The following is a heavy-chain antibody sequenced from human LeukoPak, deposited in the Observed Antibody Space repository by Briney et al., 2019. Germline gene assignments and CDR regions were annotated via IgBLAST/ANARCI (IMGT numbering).Heavy chain of an antibody. CDR3: ARDHNYAFDN. J-gene: IGHJ4*02. V-gene: IGHV3-23*01. Sequence: GGSLRLSCAASGFTFSSYAMSWVRQAPGKGLEWVSAISGSGGSTYYADSVKGRFTISRDNAKNSLYLQMNSLRVEDTAVYYCARDHNYAFDNWGQGTLVTVSS. D-gene: IGHD1-1*01. CDR1: GFTFSSYA. CDR2: ISGSGGST.